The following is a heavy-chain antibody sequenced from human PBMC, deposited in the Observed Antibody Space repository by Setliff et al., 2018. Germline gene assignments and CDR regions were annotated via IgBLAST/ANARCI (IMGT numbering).Heavy chain of an antibody. CDR3: ARLGAPASHDAFDI. CDR2: VFSGDSDT. V-gene: IGHV5-51*01. J-gene: IGHJ3*02. CDR1: GYTFSRYW. D-gene: IGHD6-25*01. Sequence: PGESLKISCKASGYTFSRYWIGWVRQMPGKGLEWMGLVFSGDSDTRYSPSFQGQVTMSADKSINTAYLQWSSLKASDTAMYYCARLGAPASHDAFDIWGQGTMVTVSS.